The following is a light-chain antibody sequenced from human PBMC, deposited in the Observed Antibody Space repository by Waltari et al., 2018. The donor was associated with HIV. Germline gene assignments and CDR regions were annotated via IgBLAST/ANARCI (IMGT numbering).Light chain of an antibody. CDR3: QQYDVWPLT. J-gene: IGKJ4*01. CDR2: GAY. V-gene: IGKV3-15*01. Sequence: DILLTQSPLTLSVSPGVRRTLSCRASQTVGLNLAWYQQRPGQPPKLLVYGAYIRDSGVSSRFSGSGSGTEFTLTITSVRSEEFAMYFCQQYDVWPLTFGGGTNVDLK. CDR1: QTVGLN.